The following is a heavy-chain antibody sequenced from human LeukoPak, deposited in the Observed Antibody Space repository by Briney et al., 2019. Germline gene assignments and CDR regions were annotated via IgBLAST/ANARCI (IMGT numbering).Heavy chain of an antibody. D-gene: IGHD1-1*01. CDR3: AVGRPRNTTRLDDGYDF. J-gene: IGHJ3*01. CDR2: VSTSGRT. Sequence: SETLSLTCTVSGGSITTYYWSWIRQPAGKGLEWIGRVSTSGRTNYNPSLKSRLTMSADTSKKQFFLILNSVTAADTAVYYCAVGRPRNTTRLDDGYDFWGQGTMVTVSS. CDR1: GGSITTYY. V-gene: IGHV4-4*07.